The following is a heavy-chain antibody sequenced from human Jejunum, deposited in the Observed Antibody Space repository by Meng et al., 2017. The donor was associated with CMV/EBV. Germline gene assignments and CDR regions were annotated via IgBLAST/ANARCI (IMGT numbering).Heavy chain of an antibody. Sequence: SGRSFGSSTSYGCCIRPPPGKGLEWIGTISYSGSTYYNPSLKIRVTISVDTSKNRFSLRLSSVTAADTAVYYCARDRDVNYGLFDYWGQGTLVTVSS. CDR1: GRSFGSSTSY. CDR3: ARDRDVNYGLFDY. J-gene: IGHJ4*02. V-gene: IGHV4-39*07. D-gene: IGHD4-11*01. CDR2: ISYSGST.